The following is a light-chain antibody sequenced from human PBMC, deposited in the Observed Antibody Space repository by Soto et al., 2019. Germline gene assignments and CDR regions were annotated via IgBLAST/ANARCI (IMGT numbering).Light chain of an antibody. V-gene: IGKV1-5*03. CDR3: QQCDSYPTT. J-gene: IGKJ1*01. CDR1: QSIGSW. Sequence: DIQMTQSPSTLSASVGDRVTITCRASQSIGSWLAWYQEKPGKAPKLLIFKASTLSNGVPSRFSGSGSGTEFTLTISGLQPDDFTTYYCQQCDSYPTTFGQGTTVEIE. CDR2: KAS.